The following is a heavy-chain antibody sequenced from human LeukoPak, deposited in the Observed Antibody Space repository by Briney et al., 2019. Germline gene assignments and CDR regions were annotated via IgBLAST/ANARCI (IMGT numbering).Heavy chain of an antibody. J-gene: IGHJ6*03. V-gene: IGHV3-20*04. D-gene: IGHD3-3*01. CDR3: ARYYDFWSGSIGYYYYMDV. Sequence: SGGSLRLSCAASGFTFDDYGMSWVRQAPGKGLELVSGINWNGGSTGYADSVNGRFTISRDNGKNSLYLQMNSLRAEDTALYYCARYYDFWSGSIGYYYYMDVWGKGTTVTVSS. CDR1: GFTFDDYG. CDR2: INWNGGST.